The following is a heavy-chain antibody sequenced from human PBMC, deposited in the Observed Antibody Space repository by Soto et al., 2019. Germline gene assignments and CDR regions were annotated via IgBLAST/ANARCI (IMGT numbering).Heavy chain of an antibody. CDR2: IRSRTNSFAT. Sequence: EVQLVESGGDLGQPGGSLKLSCEGSGFTFSGAAMHWVRQAPGKGLEWVGRIRSRTNSFATAYAASLKGRFTISRDDSKNTTYLQMNSLYAEDTAVYYRPRRKNDDIRFYYYYGLYVWGQVTAVTVSS. CDR1: GFTFSGAA. V-gene: IGHV3-73*01. J-gene: IGHJ6*02. D-gene: IGHD3-9*01. CDR3: PRRKNDDIRFYYYYGLYV.